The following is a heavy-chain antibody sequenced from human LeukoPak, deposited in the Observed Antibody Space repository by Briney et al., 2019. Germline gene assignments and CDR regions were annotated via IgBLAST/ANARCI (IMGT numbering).Heavy chain of an antibody. CDR1: GFTFSSYW. CDR3: ARNPLRYFDCLDY. J-gene: IGHJ4*02. Sequence: PGGSLRLSCAASGFTFSSYWMSWVRQAPGKGLEWVANIKQDGSEKYYVDSVKGRFTISRDNAKNSLYLQMNSLRAEDTAVYYCARNPLRYFDCLDYWGQGTLVTVSS. V-gene: IGHV3-7*01. CDR2: IKQDGSEK. D-gene: IGHD3-9*01.